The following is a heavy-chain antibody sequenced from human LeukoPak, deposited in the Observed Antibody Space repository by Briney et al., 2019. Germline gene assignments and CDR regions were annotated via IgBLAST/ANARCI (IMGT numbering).Heavy chain of an antibody. CDR3: ARLGGYHDF. CDR1: GASISHFY. CDR2: VHTSGGS. J-gene: IGHJ4*02. Sequence: ATLSLTCTVSGASISHFYWSWIRQTPEKGLEWMGHVHTSGGSTYYPSLKTRLTMSIDTSRSQLSLKLTSVTAADTAVYFCARLGGYHDFWGQGALVTVSS. V-gene: IGHV4-4*09. D-gene: IGHD1-26*01.